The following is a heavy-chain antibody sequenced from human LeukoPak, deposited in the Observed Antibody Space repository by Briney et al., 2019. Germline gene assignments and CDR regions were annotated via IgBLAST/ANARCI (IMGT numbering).Heavy chain of an antibody. D-gene: IGHD4-23*01. CDR1: GGRFKSYG. V-gene: IGHV1-69*06. CDR2: IIPVFDRP. CDR3: ARDAQWELRAFDV. J-gene: IGHJ3*01. Sequence: SVKVSCKTIGGRFKSYGFSWVQQAPGQGLEWMGGIIPVFDRPNYAQKFEGRVTITADKSTNTTYMEITSLTSDDTAVYYCARDAQWELRAFDVWGRGTMVIVSS.